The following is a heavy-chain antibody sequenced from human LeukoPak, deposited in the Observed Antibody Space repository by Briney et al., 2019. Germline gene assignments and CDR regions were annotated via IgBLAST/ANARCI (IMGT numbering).Heavy chain of an antibody. CDR3: AIGQGVITWGSADVYDV. D-gene: IGHD3-16*01. CDR1: GDTFTNYG. V-gene: IGHV1-18*01. J-gene: IGHJ3*01. Sequence: GASVRVSCKASGDTFTNYGINWVRQAPGQRPEWMGWFSTYNGDTKYAQKLKGRLTLTADTLKTTAYMELRTLISDDTATYYCAIGQGVITWGSADVYDVWGQGTTVIVSS. CDR2: FSTYNGDT.